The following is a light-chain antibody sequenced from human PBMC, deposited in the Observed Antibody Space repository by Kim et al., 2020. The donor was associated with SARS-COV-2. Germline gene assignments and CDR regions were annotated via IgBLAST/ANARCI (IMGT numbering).Light chain of an antibody. CDR3: QKYNTAPLT. V-gene: IGKV1-27*01. CDR2: SAS. Sequence: SASGGDRVTVTCRASQGISNYLAWYQQKPGKVPKLLIYSASTLQSGVPSRFSGTGSGTDFTLTISSLQPEDVASYYCQKYNTAPLTFGGGTNVEI. J-gene: IGKJ4*01. CDR1: QGISNY.